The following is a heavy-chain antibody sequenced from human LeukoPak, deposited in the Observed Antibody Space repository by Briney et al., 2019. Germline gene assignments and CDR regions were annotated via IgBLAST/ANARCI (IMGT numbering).Heavy chain of an antibody. V-gene: IGHV3-11*04. D-gene: IGHD3-22*01. CDR1: GFTFSDYC. CDR3: ARDYDNSGFDY. CDR2: ISSSGRTI. Sequence: GGSLRLSCAASGFTFSDYCVSWIRQAPGKGLEWVSYISSSGRTIYYADSVKGRFTISRDNAKNSLYLQMNSLRAEDTAVYYCARDYDNSGFDYWGQGTLVTVSS. J-gene: IGHJ4*02.